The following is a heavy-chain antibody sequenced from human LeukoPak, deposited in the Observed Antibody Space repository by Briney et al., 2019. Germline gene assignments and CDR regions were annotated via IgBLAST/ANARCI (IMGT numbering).Heavy chain of an antibody. J-gene: IGHJ3*02. V-gene: IGHV3-23*01. CDR2: ISGSGGST. D-gene: IGHD3-10*01. CDR1: GFTFSSYG. CDR3: AKFGLAGSGRYHDAFDI. Sequence: GGSLRLSCAASGFTFSSYGMTWVRQAPGKGLEWVSAISGSGGSTYYADSVKGRSTIYRDNSKNTLYLQMNSLRAEDTAVYYCAKFGLAGSGRYHDAFDIWGQGTMVTVSS.